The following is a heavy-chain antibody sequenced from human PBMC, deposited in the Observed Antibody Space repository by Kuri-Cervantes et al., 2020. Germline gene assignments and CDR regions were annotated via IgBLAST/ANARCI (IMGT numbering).Heavy chain of an antibody. Sequence: ESLKISCAVYGGSFSGYYWSWIRQPPGKGLEWIGEINHSGSTNYNPSLKSRVTISVDTSKNQFSLKLSSVTAADTAVYYCARGYYDILTGTYGIDVWGQGTTVTVSS. J-gene: IGHJ6*02. V-gene: IGHV4-34*01. D-gene: IGHD3-9*01. CDR2: INHSGST. CDR3: ARGYYDILTGTYGIDV. CDR1: GGSFSGYY.